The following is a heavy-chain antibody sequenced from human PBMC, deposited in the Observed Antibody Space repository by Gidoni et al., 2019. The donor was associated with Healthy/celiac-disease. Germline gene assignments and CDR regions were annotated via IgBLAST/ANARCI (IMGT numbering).Heavy chain of an antibody. CDR1: GFTFSSYA. J-gene: IGHJ3*02. V-gene: IGHV3-23*01. Sequence: EVQLLESGGGLVQPGGSLRLSCAASGFTFSSYAMSWVRQAPGKGLEWVSDISGSGGSTYYEDSVKGRFTISRDNSKNTLDLQMNSLRAEDTAVYYCVGGPYDDFDIWGQGTMVTVSS. D-gene: IGHD3-16*01. CDR2: ISGSGGST. CDR3: VGGPYDDFDI.